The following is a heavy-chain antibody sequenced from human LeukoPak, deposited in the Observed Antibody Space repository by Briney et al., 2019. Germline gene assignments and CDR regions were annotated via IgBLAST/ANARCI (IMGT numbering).Heavy chain of an antibody. V-gene: IGHV3-74*01. CDR3: ARLCSSTSCYDRGSDY. CDR1: GFTFSSYW. D-gene: IGHD2-2*01. J-gene: IGHJ4*02. Sequence: GGSLRLSCAASGFTFSSYWMHWVRQAPGKGLVWVSRINSDGSSTSYADSVKGRFTISRDNAKNTLYLQMNSLRAEDTAVYYCARLCSSTSCYDRGSDYWGQGTLVTVSS. CDR2: INSDGSST.